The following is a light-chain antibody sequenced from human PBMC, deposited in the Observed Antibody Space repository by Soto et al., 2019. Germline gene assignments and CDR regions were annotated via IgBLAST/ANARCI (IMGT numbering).Light chain of an antibody. Sequence: EIVLTQSPGTVSLSPGERATLSCRASQSVGSRWLAWYQHKPGQAPRVLIYGGSNRATGIPDRFSGSGSGAAFTLTISRLDPEDFAVYYCPQYYSSRTFGQGTKVEMK. J-gene: IGKJ1*01. CDR2: GGS. CDR1: QSVGSRW. CDR3: PQYYSSRT. V-gene: IGKV3-20*01.